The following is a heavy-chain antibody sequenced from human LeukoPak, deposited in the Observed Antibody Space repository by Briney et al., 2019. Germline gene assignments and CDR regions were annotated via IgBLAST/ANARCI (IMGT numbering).Heavy chain of an antibody. CDR2: ISSSSTYI. CDR3: ARAAGYYMDV. CDR1: GLTFSSYS. D-gene: IGHD6-13*01. J-gene: IGHJ6*03. Sequence: GGSLRLSCAASGLTFSSYSMKWVRQAPGKGLEWVSSISSSSTYIYYADSVKGRFTISRDNAKNSLYLQMNSLRAEDTAVYYCARAAGYYMDVWGKGTTVTVSS. V-gene: IGHV3-21*01.